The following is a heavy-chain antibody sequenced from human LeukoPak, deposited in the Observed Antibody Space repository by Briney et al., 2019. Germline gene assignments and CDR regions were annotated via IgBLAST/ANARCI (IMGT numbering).Heavy chain of an antibody. CDR3: ARGGGYSGYTRELYFDY. CDR2: IIPILGIA. Sequence: SVKVSCKASGGTFSSYAISWVRQAPGQGLEWMGRIIPILGIANYAQKFQGRVTITADKSTSTAYMELSSLRSEDTAVYYCARGGGYSGYTRELYFDYWGQGTLVTVSS. CDR1: GGTFSSYA. J-gene: IGHJ4*02. D-gene: IGHD5-12*01. V-gene: IGHV1-69*04.